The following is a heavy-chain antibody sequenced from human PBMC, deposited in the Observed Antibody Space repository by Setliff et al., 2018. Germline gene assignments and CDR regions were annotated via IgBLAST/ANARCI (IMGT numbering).Heavy chain of an antibody. CDR2: IIPIFGTA. CDR1: GGTFSSYA. V-gene: IGHV1-69*13. J-gene: IGHJ4*02. Sequence: ASVKVSCKASGGTFSSYAISWVRQAPGQGLEWMGGIIPIFGTANYAQKFQGRVTITADESTSTAYMELSSLRSEDTAVYYCARAQSWSGGPYYFDNWGQGTLVTVSS. D-gene: IGHD3-3*01. CDR3: ARAQSWSGGPYYFDN.